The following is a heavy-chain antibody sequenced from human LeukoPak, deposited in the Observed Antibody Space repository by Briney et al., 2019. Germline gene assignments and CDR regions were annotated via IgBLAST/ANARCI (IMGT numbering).Heavy chain of an antibody. CDR3: ARTTGIGDDYYYYMDV. V-gene: IGHV1-69*05. CDR1: GGTFSSYA. J-gene: IGHJ6*03. CDR2: IIPIFGTA. D-gene: IGHD1-1*01. Sequence: GASVKVSCKAFGGTFSSYAISWVRQAPGQGLEWMGGIIPIFGTANYAQKFQGRVTITTDESTSTAYMELSSLRSEDTAVYYCARTTGIGDDYYYYMDVWGKGTTVTLSS.